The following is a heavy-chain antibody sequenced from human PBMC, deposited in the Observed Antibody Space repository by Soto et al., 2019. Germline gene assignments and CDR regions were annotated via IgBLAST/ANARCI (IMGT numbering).Heavy chain of an antibody. CDR2: ISGYNGNT. D-gene: IGHD6-19*01. V-gene: IGHV1-18*04. CDR3: ARDISSGCANWFDP. CDR1: GYTFHSYG. Sequence: QVQLVQSGAEVKKPGASVKVSCKASGYTFHSYGISWVRQVPGQGREWMGTISGYNGNTNYAQKLKGRVTMTTDTSTSTAYMELRSLRSDDTALYYCARDISSGCANWFDPWGQGTLVTVSS. J-gene: IGHJ5*02.